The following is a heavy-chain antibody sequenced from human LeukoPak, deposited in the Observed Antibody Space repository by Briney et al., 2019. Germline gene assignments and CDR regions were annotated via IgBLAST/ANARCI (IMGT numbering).Heavy chain of an antibody. J-gene: IGHJ3*02. CDR1: GYSFTSYW. D-gene: IGHD6-19*01. V-gene: IGHV5-51*01. CDR2: IYPGDSET. CDR3: ARRVAALGAFDI. Sequence: ESLQISCRGSGYSFTSYWIAWVLQMPGKGLEWMGIIYPGDSETRYSPSFQKQVTISADKSISTAYLQWSSLKASDTAMYYCARRVAALGAFDIWGQGTMVTVSS.